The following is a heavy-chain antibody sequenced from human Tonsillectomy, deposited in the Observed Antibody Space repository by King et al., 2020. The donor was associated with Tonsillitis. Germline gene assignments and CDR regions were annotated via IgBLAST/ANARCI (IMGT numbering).Heavy chain of an antibody. CDR1: GFTFSSYA. J-gene: IGHJ6*03. CDR3: ARDGYTNYGDYYYYYMDV. Sequence: VQLVESGGGVVQPGRSLRLSCAASGFTFSSYAMHWVRQAPDKGLELVAIISYDGSNKYYADSVNGRFTISRDNSKNTLYLQVNSLRAEDTAVYYCARDGYTNYGDYYYYYMDVWGKGTTVTVSS. V-gene: IGHV3-30-3*01. D-gene: IGHD4-17*01. CDR2: ISYDGSNK.